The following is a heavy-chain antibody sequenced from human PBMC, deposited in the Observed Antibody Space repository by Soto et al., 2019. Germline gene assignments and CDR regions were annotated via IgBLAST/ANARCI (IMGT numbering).Heavy chain of an antibody. D-gene: IGHD6-19*01. V-gene: IGHV3-30-3*01. CDR2: ISYDGSNR. CDR1: GLTLSNYA. CDR3: ASVTRAVAADY. J-gene: IGHJ4*02. Sequence: QVQLVESGGGVVQPGRSLRLSCAASGLTLSNYAMHWVRQAPGKGLEWVAVISYDGSNRYYADSGKGRFTISRDNSKNTLDLQMNSLRAEDTGVSYCASVTRAVAADYWGQGTLVTVSS.